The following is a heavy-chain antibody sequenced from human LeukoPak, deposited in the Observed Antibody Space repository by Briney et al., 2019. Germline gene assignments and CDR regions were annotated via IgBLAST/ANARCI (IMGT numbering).Heavy chain of an antibody. CDR1: GFTFSSYA. Sequence: PGGSLRLSCAASGFTFSSYAMSWVRQAPGKGLEWVSAISGSGGSTYYADSVRGRFTISRDNTKNTLYLEMKSLRGEDTAIYYCAKSSGPGGYYYYGVDVWGQGTTVTVSS. CDR3: AKSSGPGGYYYYGVDV. D-gene: IGHD3-22*01. V-gene: IGHV3-23*01. J-gene: IGHJ6*02. CDR2: ISGSGGST.